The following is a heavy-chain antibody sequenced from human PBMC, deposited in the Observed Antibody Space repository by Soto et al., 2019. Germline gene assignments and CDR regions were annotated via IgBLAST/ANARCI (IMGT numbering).Heavy chain of an antibody. V-gene: IGHV1-46*03. D-gene: IGHD4-4*01. CDR3: ARDRAVTEYYYYYYYMDV. J-gene: IGHJ6*03. CDR1: GYTFTSYY. CDR2: INPSGGST. Sequence: ASVKVSCKASGYTFTSYYMHWVRQAPGQGLEWMGIINPSGGSTSYAQKFQGRVTMTRDMSTSTVYMELSSLRSEDTAVYYCARDRAVTEYYYYYYYMDVWGKGTTVTVSS.